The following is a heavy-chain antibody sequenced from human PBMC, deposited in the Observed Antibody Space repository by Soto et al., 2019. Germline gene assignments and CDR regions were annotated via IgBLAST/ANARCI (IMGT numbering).Heavy chain of an antibody. CDR2: ISAYNSNT. CDR1: GYTFISYG. CDR3: SLMALGY. Sequence: ASVKVSCKGSGYTFISYGISWVRQAPGQGLEWMGWISAYNSNTNYAQKLQGRVTMTTDTSTSTAYMELRSLRSDDTAVYYCSLMALGYWGQGTLVTVSS. V-gene: IGHV1-18*04. J-gene: IGHJ4*02. D-gene: IGHD3-10*01.